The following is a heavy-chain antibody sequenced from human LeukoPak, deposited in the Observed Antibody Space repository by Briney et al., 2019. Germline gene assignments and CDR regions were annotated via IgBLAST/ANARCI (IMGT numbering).Heavy chain of an antibody. D-gene: IGHD2-2*01. V-gene: IGHV1-46*01. CDR1: GYTFTSYY. CDR2: INPSGGTT. J-gene: IGHJ4*02. Sequence: ASVTVSCKASGYTFTSYYMHWVRQAPGQGLGWMGVINPSGGTTSYAQNFQGRVTMTRDTSTSTVYMELSSLRSEDTAVYYCARDAYCSSTSCYYFDYWGQGTLVTVSS. CDR3: ARDAYCSSTSCYYFDY.